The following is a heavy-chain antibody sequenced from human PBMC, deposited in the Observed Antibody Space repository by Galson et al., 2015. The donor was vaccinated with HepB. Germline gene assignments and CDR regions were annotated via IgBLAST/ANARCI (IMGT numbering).Heavy chain of an antibody. Sequence: SLRLSCAASGFTFSSYWMSWVRQAPGKGLEWVASTKQDGSEKYYVDSVKGRFTISRGNAKNSLYLQMNSLRAEDTAVYYCARVWAHDTYCTGGSCYGSHFDYWGQGTLVTVSS. CDR1: GFTFSSYW. CDR3: ARVWAHDTYCTGGSCYGSHFDY. J-gene: IGHJ4*02. CDR2: TKQDGSEK. D-gene: IGHD2-15*01. V-gene: IGHV3-7*03.